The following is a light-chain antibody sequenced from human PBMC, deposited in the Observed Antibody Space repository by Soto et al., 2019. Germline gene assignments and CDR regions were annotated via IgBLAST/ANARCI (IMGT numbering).Light chain of an antibody. CDR1: QSLVYSDGRTY. CDR3: MQGTHVPFI. V-gene: IGKV2D-30*01. Sequence: DVVVTQSPLSLSVTLGQPASISCRCSQSLVYSDGRTYLTWFHQRPGQSPRRLIYKVSNLDSGGPDRFSGIGSGTDFTLKISRVEAEDVGLYYCMQGTHVPFIFGQGTRLEIK. J-gene: IGKJ5*01. CDR2: KVS.